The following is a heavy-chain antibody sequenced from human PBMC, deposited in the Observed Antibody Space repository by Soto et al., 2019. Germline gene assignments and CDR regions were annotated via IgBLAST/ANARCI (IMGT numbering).Heavy chain of an antibody. Sequence: VKVSCKASGGTFSSYAISWVRQAPGQGLEWMGGIIPIFGTANYAQKFQGRVTITADESTSTAYMELSSLRSEDTAVYYCARALYYYDSSGYYMLDYWGQGTLVTVSS. CDR2: IIPIFGTA. CDR3: ARALYYYDSSGYYMLDY. CDR1: GGTFSSYA. D-gene: IGHD3-22*01. V-gene: IGHV1-69*01. J-gene: IGHJ4*02.